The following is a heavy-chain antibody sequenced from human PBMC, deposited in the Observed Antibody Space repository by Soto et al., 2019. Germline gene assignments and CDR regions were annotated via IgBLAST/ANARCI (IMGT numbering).Heavy chain of an antibody. CDR3: AKVAVGVSQGGHFDY. V-gene: IGHV3-30*18. D-gene: IGHD1-26*01. J-gene: IGHJ4*02. CDR1: GFTFSSYG. Sequence: QVQLVESGGGVVQPGRSLRLSCAASGFTFSSYGLHWVRQAPGKGLEWVAVISDDGSNKYYADSVKGRFTISRDNSKNTLYLQMNSLRPEDTAVYYCAKVAVGVSQGGHFDYWGQGTLVTVSS. CDR2: ISDDGSNK.